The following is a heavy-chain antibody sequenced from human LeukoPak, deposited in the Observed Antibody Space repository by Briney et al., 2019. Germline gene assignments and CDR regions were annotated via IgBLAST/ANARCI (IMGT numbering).Heavy chain of an antibody. Sequence: ASETLSLTCAVYGGSFSGYYWSWIRQPPGKGLEWIGYIYYSGSTYYNPSLKSRVTISVDTSKNQFSLKLSSVTAADTAVYYCAKDKDPPNILDAFDIWGQGTMVTVSS. CDR3: AKDKDPPNILDAFDI. V-gene: IGHV4-34*09. CDR1: GGSFSGYY. CDR2: IYYSGST. J-gene: IGHJ3*02.